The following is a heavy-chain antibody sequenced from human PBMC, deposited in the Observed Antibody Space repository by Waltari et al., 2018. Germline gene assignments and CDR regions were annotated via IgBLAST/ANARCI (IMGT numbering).Heavy chain of an antibody. J-gene: IGHJ4*02. V-gene: IGHV3-30*04. CDR2: ISYDGRKK. CDR3: ARSLLGSSSGYYCDY. CDR1: GFTFSSYA. D-gene: IGHD3-3*01. Sequence: QVQLVESGGGVVQPGRSLRLSCAASGFTFSSYAMHWVRQAPGRGLEGFEVISYDGRKKYYADSVKGRFTNTRDNSKNTLYLQMNGLRAEDTAVYYCARSLLGSSSGYYCDYWGQGTLVTVSS.